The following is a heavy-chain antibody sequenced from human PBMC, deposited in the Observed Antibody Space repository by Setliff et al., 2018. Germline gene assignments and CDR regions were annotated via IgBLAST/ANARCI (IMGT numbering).Heavy chain of an antibody. V-gene: IGHV4-30-2*05. CDR3: ARGTSGYLSY. Sequence: SETLSLTCAVSGGSISSGGYSWSWIRQPPGKGLEWIGSIYHSGSTYYNPSLKSRVTISVDTSKNQFSLKLSSVTAADTAVYYCARGTSGYLSYWGQGTLVTVSS. CDR2: IYHSGST. D-gene: IGHD3-22*01. CDR1: GGSISSGGYS. J-gene: IGHJ4*02.